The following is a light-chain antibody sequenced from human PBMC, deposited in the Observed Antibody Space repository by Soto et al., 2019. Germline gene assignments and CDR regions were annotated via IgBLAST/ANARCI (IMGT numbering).Light chain of an antibody. J-gene: IGKJ4*01. CDR2: KTS. V-gene: IGKV1-5*03. CDR3: QQYNSTPLT. Sequence: DIQMTQSPSTLSASVGDRVNINCRASQSFSTWLAWYQQKPGKAPNLLIYKTSILESGVPSRFSGSGSGTEFSLTISSLQPDNFATYYCQQYNSTPLTFGGGTKVEIK. CDR1: QSFSTW.